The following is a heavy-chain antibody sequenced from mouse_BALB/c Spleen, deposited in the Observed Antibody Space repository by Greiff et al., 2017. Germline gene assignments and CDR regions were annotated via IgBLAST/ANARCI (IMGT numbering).Heavy chain of an antibody. J-gene: IGHJ4*01. CDR3: APDRYDYAMDY. CDR1: GFNIKDTY. Sequence: VQLQQSGAELVKPGASVKLSCTASGFNIKDTYMHWVKQRPEQGLEWIGRIDPANGNTKYDPKFQGKATITADTSSNTAYLQLSSLTSEDTAVYYCAPDRYDYAMDYWGQGTSVTVSS. V-gene: IGHV14-3*02. CDR2: IDPANGNT. D-gene: IGHD2-14*01.